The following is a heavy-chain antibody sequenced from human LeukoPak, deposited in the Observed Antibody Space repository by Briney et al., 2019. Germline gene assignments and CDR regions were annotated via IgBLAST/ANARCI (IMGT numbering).Heavy chain of an antibody. V-gene: IGHV4-34*01. J-gene: IGHJ4*02. CDR2: INHSGNT. D-gene: IGHD1-26*01. CDR1: GGSFSGYY. Sequence: PSETLSLTCAVYGGSFSGYYWSWIRQPPGKGLEWIGEINHSGNTNYNPSLKSRATMSVDTSKNHFYLKLSSVTAADTAVYYCARQGSGSSYYYYTFPYWGQGTLVTVSS. CDR3: ARQGSGSSYYYYTFPY.